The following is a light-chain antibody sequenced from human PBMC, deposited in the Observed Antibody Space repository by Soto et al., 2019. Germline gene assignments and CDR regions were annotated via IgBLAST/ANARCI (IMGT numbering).Light chain of an antibody. V-gene: IGKV1-5*01. Sequence: DIQMTQSPSTLSASVGDRVTITCRASQSISGWLAWYQQKPGKAPKLLIYDVSSLESGVPSRFSGSGSGTYFPIAISSLQPDYFATYYCQQYSSYPWTFGQGTKVEIK. CDR3: QQYSSYPWT. CDR1: QSISGW. J-gene: IGKJ1*01. CDR2: DVS.